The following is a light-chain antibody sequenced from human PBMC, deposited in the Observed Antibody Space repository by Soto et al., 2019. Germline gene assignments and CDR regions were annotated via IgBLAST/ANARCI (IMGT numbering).Light chain of an antibody. CDR3: QSYDSSLSAHVV. Sequence: QSLLTQPPSVSGAPGQRVTISCTGSSCNIGAGYDVHWYQQLPGTAPKLLIYGNSNRPSGVPDRFSGSKSGTSASLAITGLQAEDEADYYCQSYDSSLSAHVVFGGGTKLTVL. CDR1: SCNIGAGYD. CDR2: GNS. J-gene: IGLJ2*01. V-gene: IGLV1-40*01.